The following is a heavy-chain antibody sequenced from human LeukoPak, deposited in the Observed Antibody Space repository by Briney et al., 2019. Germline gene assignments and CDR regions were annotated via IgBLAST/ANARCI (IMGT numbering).Heavy chain of an antibody. Sequence: GGSLRLSCVDSGFTFSNYWISWVRQTPGKGLEWVANIKQGGRTKNYVDSVKGRFTISRDNAKKTLYLQMNSLRAEDTAVYYCARDRAYFDYWGQGTLVTVSS. CDR2: IKQGGRTK. CDR3: ARDRAYFDY. V-gene: IGHV3-7*01. J-gene: IGHJ4*02. D-gene: IGHD3-10*01. CDR1: GFTFSNYW.